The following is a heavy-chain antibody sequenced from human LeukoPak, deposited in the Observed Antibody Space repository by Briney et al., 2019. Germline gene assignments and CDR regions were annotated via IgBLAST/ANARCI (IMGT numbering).Heavy chain of an antibody. J-gene: IGHJ6*04. Sequence: GGSLRLSCTASGFTFSTYSMNWVRQAPGKGLEWVSSISSSSIHINYADSVQGRFTISRDNAKNSLYLQMNSLRAEDTAVYYCAELGITMIGGVWGKGTTVTISS. CDR2: ISSSSIHI. CDR1: GFTFSTYS. V-gene: IGHV3-21*01. CDR3: AELGITMIGGV. D-gene: IGHD3-10*02.